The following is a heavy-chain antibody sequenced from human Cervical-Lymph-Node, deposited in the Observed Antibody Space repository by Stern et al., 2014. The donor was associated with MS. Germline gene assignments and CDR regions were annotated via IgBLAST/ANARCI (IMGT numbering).Heavy chain of an antibody. CDR2: IKTKKDGEAT. Sequence: QLVQSGGGLVKPGGSLRVSCVGSGFPFNTAWMGWVRQVHGRGLEWVGRIKTKKDGEATDYATPVRGRFTISRDDSKNTLYLQMNSLKAEDTALYYCARGGGVYDYWGQGTLVAVSS. V-gene: IGHV3-15*01. D-gene: IGHD3-16*01. CDR1: GFPFNTAW. CDR3: ARGGGVYDY. J-gene: IGHJ4*02.